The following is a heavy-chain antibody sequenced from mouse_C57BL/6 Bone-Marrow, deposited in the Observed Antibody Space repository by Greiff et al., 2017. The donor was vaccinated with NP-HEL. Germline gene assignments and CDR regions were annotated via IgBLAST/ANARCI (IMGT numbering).Heavy chain of an antibody. J-gene: IGHJ4*01. D-gene: IGHD2-5*01. CDR1: GYTFTSYW. V-gene: IGHV1-5*01. CDR2: IYPGNSDT. CDR3: TIYSNFGAMDY. Sequence: VQLQQSGTVLSRPGASVKMSCKTSGYTFTSYWMHWVKQRPGQGLEWIGAIYPGNSDTSYNQKFKGKAKLTAVTSASTAYMELSSLTNEDSAVYYCTIYSNFGAMDYWGQGTSVTVSS.